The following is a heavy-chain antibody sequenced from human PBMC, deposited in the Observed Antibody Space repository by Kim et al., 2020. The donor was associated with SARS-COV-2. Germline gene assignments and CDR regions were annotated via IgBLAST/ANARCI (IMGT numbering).Heavy chain of an antibody. CDR3: ARAYSSGWAYFDY. Sequence: YADPAEGRFTISRDNAKNSLYLQMNSLRAEDTSVYYCARAYSSGWAYFDYWGQGTLVTVSS. J-gene: IGHJ4*02. V-gene: IGHV3-11*06. D-gene: IGHD6-19*01.